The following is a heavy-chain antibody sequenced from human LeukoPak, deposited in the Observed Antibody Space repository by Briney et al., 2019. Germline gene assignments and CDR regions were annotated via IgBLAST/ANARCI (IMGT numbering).Heavy chain of an antibody. V-gene: IGHV3-21*01. CDR1: GFTFSSYS. J-gene: IGHJ4*02. CDR2: ISSSSSYI. CDR3: ARDLLYYYDSSGYPPLDY. Sequence: GGSLRLSCAASGFTFSSYSMNWVRQAPGKGLEWVSSISSSSSYIYYADSVKGRSTISRDNAKNSLYLQMNSLRAEDTAVYYCARDLLYYYDSSGYPPLDYWGQGTLVTVSS. D-gene: IGHD3-22*01.